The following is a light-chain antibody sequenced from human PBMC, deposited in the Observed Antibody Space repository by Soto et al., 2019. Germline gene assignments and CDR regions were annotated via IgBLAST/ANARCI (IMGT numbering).Light chain of an antibody. CDR1: STNIGSNT. V-gene: IGLV1-44*01. J-gene: IGLJ2*01. CDR3: AAWDDSLNALV. CDR2: SNN. Sequence: QSVLTQPPSASGTPGQRVTISWSGSSTNIGSNTVNWYQQLPGTAPKLLIYSNNQRPSGVPDRFSGSKSGTSASLAISGLQSEDEADYYCAAWDDSLNALVFGGGPRSPS.